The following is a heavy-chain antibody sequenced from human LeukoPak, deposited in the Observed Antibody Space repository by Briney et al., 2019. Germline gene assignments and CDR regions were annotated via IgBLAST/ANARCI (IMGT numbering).Heavy chain of an antibody. V-gene: IGHV1-18*01. Sequence: ASVKVSCKASGYTFTSYGISWVRQAPGQGLEWMGWISAYNGNTNYAQKPQGRVTMTTDTSTSTTYMELRSLRSDDTAVYYCARDKSAIFGVVTRGWFDPWGQGTLVTVSS. CDR3: ARDKSAIFGVVTRGWFDP. CDR1: GYTFTSYG. J-gene: IGHJ5*02. CDR2: ISAYNGNT. D-gene: IGHD3-3*01.